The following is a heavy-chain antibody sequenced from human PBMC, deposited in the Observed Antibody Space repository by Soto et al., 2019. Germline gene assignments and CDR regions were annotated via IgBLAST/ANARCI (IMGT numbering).Heavy chain of an antibody. Sequence: QVQLVQSGAEVKKPGSSVKVSCKASGDTFDIYGFNWVRQAPGQGLEWLGTIIPIFGTADYAQKFEGRVSITADKSTSTAYMELAGLTTEDSAIYYWARGGIHFYDERGHASDHLGQGTLITVSS. CDR3: ARGGIHFYDERGHASDH. CDR1: GDTFDIYG. CDR2: IIPIFGTA. J-gene: IGHJ4*02. D-gene: IGHD3-22*01. V-gene: IGHV1-69*06.